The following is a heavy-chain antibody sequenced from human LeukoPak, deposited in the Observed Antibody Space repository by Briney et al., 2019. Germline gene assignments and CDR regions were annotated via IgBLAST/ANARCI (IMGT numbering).Heavy chain of an antibody. CDR3: AREGGSSTRWFDP. J-gene: IGHJ5*02. Sequence: GGSLRLSCAASGFTFSDYYMSWIRQAPGKGLEWASYISSSGRTIYYADSVKGRFTISRDNAKNSLYLQMNSLRAEDTAVYYCAREGGSSTRWFDPWGQGTLVTVSS. V-gene: IGHV3-11*01. D-gene: IGHD1-26*01. CDR1: GFTFSDYY. CDR2: ISSSGRTI.